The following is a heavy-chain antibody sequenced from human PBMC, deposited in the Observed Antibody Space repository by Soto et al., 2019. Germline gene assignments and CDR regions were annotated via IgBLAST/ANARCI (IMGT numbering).Heavy chain of an antibody. CDR2: ISYDGSNK. V-gene: IGHV3-30-3*01. Sequence: PGGSLRLSCAASGFTFSSYAMHWVRQAPGKGLEWVAVISYDGSNKYYADSVKGRFTISRDNSKNTLYLQMNSLRAEDTAVYYCARSHRSGTLDADYWGQGTLVTVSS. CDR3: ARSHRSGTLDADY. D-gene: IGHD3-22*01. CDR1: GFTFSSYA. J-gene: IGHJ4*02.